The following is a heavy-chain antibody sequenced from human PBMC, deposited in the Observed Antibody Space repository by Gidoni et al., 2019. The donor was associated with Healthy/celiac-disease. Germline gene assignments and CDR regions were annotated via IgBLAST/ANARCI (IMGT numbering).Heavy chain of an antibody. V-gene: IGHV4-34*01. J-gene: IGHJ5*02. Sequence: QVQLQQWGAGLWKPSETLSLTCDVYGGSFSGYYWSWIRQPPGKGLVWIGEINHSGSTNYNPSLKSRVTISVDTSKNLFSLKLSSVTAADTAVYYCARGSRWFYPWGQGTLVTVSS. CDR2: INHSGST. CDR1: GGSFSGYY. CDR3: ARGSRWFYP.